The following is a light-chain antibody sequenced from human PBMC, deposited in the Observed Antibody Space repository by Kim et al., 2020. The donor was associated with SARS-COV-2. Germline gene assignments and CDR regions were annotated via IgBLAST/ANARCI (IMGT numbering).Light chain of an antibody. CDR1: QGIRND. Sequence: ASVGDRVYIPCRSSQGIRNDLGWYQQNPGGAPKRLIYGASSLQSGVPSRFSGSGSGTEFTLTISSLQPEDFATYYCLQHNTYPITFGQGTRLEIK. J-gene: IGKJ5*01. CDR3: LQHNTYPIT. CDR2: GAS. V-gene: IGKV1-17*01.